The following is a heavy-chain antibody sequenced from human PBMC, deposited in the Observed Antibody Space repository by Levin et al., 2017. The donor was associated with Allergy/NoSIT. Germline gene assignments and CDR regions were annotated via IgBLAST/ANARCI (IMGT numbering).Heavy chain of an antibody. CDR2: IKSKTDGGTT. CDR3: TTYSSSWYYFDY. CDR1: GITFSNAW. V-gene: IGHV3-15*01. J-gene: IGHJ4*02. Sequence: GGSLRLSCAASGITFSNAWMSWARQAPGKGLEWVGRIKSKTDGGTTEYAAPVKGRFTVSRDDSKNTLYLQLNSLKTEDTAVYFCTTYSSSWYYFDYWGQGTLVTVSS. D-gene: IGHD6-13*01.